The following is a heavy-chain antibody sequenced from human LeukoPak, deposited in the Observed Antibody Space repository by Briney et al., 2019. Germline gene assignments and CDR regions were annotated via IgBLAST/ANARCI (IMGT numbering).Heavy chain of an antibody. CDR3: ARGLAARRNFDY. J-gene: IGHJ4*02. CDR1: GGSISSGGYY. D-gene: IGHD6-6*01. CDR2: IYYSGST. Sequence: TLSLTCTVSGGSISSGGYYWSWIRQHPGKGLEWIGYIYYSGSTYYNPSLKSRVTISVDTSKNQFSLKLSSVTAADTAVYYCARGLAARRNFDYWGQGTLVTVSS. V-gene: IGHV4-31*03.